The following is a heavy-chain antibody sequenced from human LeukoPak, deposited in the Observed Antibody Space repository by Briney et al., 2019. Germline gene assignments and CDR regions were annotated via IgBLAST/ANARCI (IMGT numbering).Heavy chain of an antibody. D-gene: IGHD4-23*01. CDR1: GFTFSNYA. J-gene: IGHJ3*02. V-gene: IGHV3-23*01. CDR2: ISGRGAST. Sequence: PGGSLRLSCAASGFTFSNYAVAWVRQAPGKGLEWVSSISGRGASTYYADSVKGRFTISRDNSKNTLYLQMNSLRAEDTAVYYCARDDYGGKLDIWGQGTVVTVSS. CDR3: ARDDYGGKLDI.